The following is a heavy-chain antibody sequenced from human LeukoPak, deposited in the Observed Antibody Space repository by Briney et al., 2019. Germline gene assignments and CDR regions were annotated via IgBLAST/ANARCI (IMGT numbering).Heavy chain of an antibody. CDR1: GGTFSSYA. J-gene: IGHJ4*02. D-gene: IGHD2-2*03. Sequence: SVKVSCKASGGTFSSYAISWVRQAPGQGLEWMGGIIPIFGTANYAQKFQGRVTITADESTSTAYMELSSLRSKDTAVYYCARIGYCSSTSCSNYWGQGTLVTVSS. CDR2: IIPIFGTA. CDR3: ARIGYCSSTSCSNY. V-gene: IGHV1-69*13.